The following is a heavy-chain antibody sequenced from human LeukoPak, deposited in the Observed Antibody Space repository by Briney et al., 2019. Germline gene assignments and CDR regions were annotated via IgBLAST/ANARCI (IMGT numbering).Heavy chain of an antibody. V-gene: IGHV4-34*01. CDR1: GVSFSTYY. CDR3: ARQLYGSDY. D-gene: IGHD4-17*01. J-gene: IGHJ4*02. Sequence: SETLSLTCDVSGVSFSTYYWSWIRQSPEKGLEWIGEVNHSGYTNLNPSLKSRVTISVDTSKNQFSLKLSSVTAADTAVYYCARQLYGSDYWGQGTLVTLSS. CDR2: VNHSGYT.